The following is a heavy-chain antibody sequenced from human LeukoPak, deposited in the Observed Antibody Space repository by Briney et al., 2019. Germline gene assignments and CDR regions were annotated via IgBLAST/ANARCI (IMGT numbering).Heavy chain of an antibody. Sequence: NPSETLSLTCTVSGGSISSSSYYWGWIRQPPGKGLEWIGSIYYSGSTYYNPSLKSRVTISVDTSKNQFSLKLSSVTAADTAVYYCARDTPETRIAAAEGVKWFDPWGQGTLVTVSS. CDR2: IYYSGST. V-gene: IGHV4-39*07. D-gene: IGHD6-13*01. J-gene: IGHJ5*02. CDR3: ARDTPETRIAAAEGVKWFDP. CDR1: GGSISSSSYY.